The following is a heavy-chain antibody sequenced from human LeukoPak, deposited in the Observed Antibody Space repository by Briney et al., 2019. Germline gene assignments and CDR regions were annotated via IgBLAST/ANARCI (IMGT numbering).Heavy chain of an antibody. Sequence: PGGSLRLSCAASGFTFSSYAMSWVRQAPGKGLEWVSSISSSSSYIYYADSVKGRFTISRDNAKNSLYLQMNSLRAGDTAVYYCARDYDYYDSSGYSDAFDIWGQGTMVTVSS. V-gene: IGHV3-21*01. CDR3: ARDYDYYDSSGYSDAFDI. D-gene: IGHD3-22*01. CDR1: GFTFSSYA. J-gene: IGHJ3*02. CDR2: ISSSSSYI.